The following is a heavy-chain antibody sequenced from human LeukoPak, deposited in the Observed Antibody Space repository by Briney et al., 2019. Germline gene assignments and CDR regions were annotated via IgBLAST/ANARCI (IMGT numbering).Heavy chain of an antibody. Sequence: SQTLSLTCTVSGGSISSGDYYWSWIRQPPGKGLEWIGYIYYSGSTYYNPSLKSRVTISVDTSKNQFSLKPSSVTAADTAVYYCARGSRIHWCSGGSCWQDFQHWGQGTLVTVSS. CDR2: IYYSGST. J-gene: IGHJ1*01. V-gene: IGHV4-30-4*01. D-gene: IGHD2-15*01. CDR3: ARGSRIHWCSGGSCWQDFQH. CDR1: GGSISSGDYY.